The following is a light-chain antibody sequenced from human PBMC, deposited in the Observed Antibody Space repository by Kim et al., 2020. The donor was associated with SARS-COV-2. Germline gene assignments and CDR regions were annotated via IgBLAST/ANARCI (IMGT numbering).Light chain of an antibody. Sequence: ASGGDRVTITCRAMKDISNYLAWFQLKPGKAPKLLIYAASALQPGVPCRFSGSGAGTDFTLTVTSLQPEDVATYYCQKCDSAPWTFGQGTKVEIK. CDR1: KDISNY. V-gene: IGKV1-27*01. CDR3: QKCDSAPWT. CDR2: AAS. J-gene: IGKJ1*01.